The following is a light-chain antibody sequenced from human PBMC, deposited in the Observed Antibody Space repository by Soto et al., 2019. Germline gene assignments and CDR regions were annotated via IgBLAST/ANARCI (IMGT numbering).Light chain of an antibody. V-gene: IGLV1-40*01. CDR3: QSYDSSLSGPV. Sequence: QSALTRPPSVSGAPGRRVTISCTGSSSNIGAGYDVHWYQQLPGTAPKLLIYGNSNRPSGVPDRFSGSKSGTSAALAITGLQAEDEADYYCQSYDSSLSGPVFGGGTELTVL. J-gene: IGLJ2*01. CDR1: SSNIGAGYD. CDR2: GNS.